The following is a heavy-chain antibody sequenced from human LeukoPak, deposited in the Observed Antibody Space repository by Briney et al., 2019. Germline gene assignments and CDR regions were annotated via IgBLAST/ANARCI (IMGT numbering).Heavy chain of an antibody. V-gene: IGHV3-11*04. CDR2: ISSSGSTI. J-gene: IGHJ4*02. D-gene: IGHD3-3*01. Sequence: PGGSLRLSCAASGFTFSDYYMSWIRQAPGKGLEWVSYISSSGSTIYYADSVKGRFTISRDNAKNSLYLQMNSLRAEDTAVYYCARAPPLTYYDFWSGPIDYWGQGTLVTVSS. CDR3: ARAPPLTYYDFWSGPIDY. CDR1: GFTFSDYY.